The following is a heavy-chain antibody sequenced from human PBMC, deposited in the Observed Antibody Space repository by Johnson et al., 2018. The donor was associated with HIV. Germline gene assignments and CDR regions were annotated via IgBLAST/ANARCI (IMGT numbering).Heavy chain of an antibody. CDR3: ARDGGSKGKGAFDM. CDR2: ISGSGGST. Sequence: VQLVESGGGLIQPGGSLRLSCEASGFTFSSYAMNWVRQAPGKGLEWVSAISGSGGSTYYADSVKGRFTISRDNSKNTLYLQMNSLRAEDTAVYYCARDGGSKGKGAFDMWGQGTLVTVSS. V-gene: IGHV3-23*04. J-gene: IGHJ3*02. CDR1: GFTFSSYA. D-gene: IGHD3-16*01.